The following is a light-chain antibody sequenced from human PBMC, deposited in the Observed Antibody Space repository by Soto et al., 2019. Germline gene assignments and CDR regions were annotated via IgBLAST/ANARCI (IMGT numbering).Light chain of an antibody. CDR3: QESPRT. Sequence: ELMLTQSPCTLSLSPGERATLSCRASQSLSSRNLAWYQQKPGQAPRPLIYGASSRATGIPDRFSGSGSGTDFTLTISRLEPEDFAVYYCQESPRTFGQGTKVDIK. V-gene: IGKV3-20*01. J-gene: IGKJ1*01. CDR1: QSLSSRN. CDR2: GAS.